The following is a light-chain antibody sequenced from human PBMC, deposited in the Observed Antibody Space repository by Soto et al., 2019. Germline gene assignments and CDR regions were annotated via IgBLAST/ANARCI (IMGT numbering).Light chain of an antibody. Sequence: QSVLAQPRSVSGSPGQLLTISCTVTSSDVDDYRYVSWYQQYPGKAPKLVIYDGTKRPSGVPDRFSGSNSGNTASLTISGLQAEDEADYYCCSYVTTPEIFGTGTKVTLL. CDR2: DGT. V-gene: IGLV2-11*01. J-gene: IGLJ1*01. CDR3: CSYVTTPEI. CDR1: SSDVDDYRY.